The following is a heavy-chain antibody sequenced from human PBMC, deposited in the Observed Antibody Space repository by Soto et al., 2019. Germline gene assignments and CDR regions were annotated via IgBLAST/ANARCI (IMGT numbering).Heavy chain of an antibody. V-gene: IGHV3-66*01. D-gene: IGHD1-26*01. CDR1: GFTVSNNY. CDR2: IYSRGGT. CDR3: ARGGSGSQTVGY. J-gene: IGHJ4*02. Sequence: EVQVVECGGGLVQPGGSLRLSCAASGFTVSNNYMTWVRQAPGKGLEWVSLIYSRGGTDYADSVKGRFTISRDNSKNMVYLQMNSLRVEDTAVYYCARGGSGSQTVGYWGQGARVTVSS.